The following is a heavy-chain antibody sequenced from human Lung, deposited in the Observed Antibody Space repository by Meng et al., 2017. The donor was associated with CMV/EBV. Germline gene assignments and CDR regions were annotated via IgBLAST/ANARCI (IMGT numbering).Heavy chain of an antibody. D-gene: IGHD3-3*01. J-gene: IGHJ6*02. CDR1: GFTFSSYE. Sequence: SCAASGFTFSSYEMNWVRQAPGKGLEWISYISGSGSTIKYADSVKGRFTISRDKAKNSLYLQMNSLRAEDTAVYYCARDRSDVFGDVWGQGSTVTVSS. CDR2: ISGSGSTI. CDR3: ARDRSDVFGDV. V-gene: IGHV3-48*03.